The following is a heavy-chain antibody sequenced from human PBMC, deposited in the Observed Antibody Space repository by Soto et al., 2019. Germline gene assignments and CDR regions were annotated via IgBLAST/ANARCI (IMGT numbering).Heavy chain of an antibody. CDR3: AKDRYSGYDCDYFDY. CDR1: GFTFSSYG. Sequence: QVQLVESGGGVVQPGRSLRLSCAASGFTFSSYGMHWVRQAPGKGLEWVAVISYDGSNKYYADSVKGRFTISRDNSKNTVYLQMNSLRAEDTAVYYCAKDRYSGYDCDYFDYWGQGTLVTVSS. V-gene: IGHV3-30*18. J-gene: IGHJ4*02. CDR2: ISYDGSNK. D-gene: IGHD5-12*01.